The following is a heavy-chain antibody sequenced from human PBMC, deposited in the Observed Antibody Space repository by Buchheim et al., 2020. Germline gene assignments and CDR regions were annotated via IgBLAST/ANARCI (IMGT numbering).Heavy chain of an antibody. J-gene: IGHJ4*02. V-gene: IGHV3-33*01. Sequence: QVQLVESGGGVVQPGRSLRLSCAASGFTFSSYGMHWVRQAPGKGLEWVAVIWYDGSNKYYADSVKGRFTISRDNSKNTLYLQMNSLRAEDTAVYYCATGAGYDSSGYYYWGFDYWGQGTL. CDR1: GFTFSSYG. D-gene: IGHD3-22*01. CDR3: ATGAGYDSSGYYYWGFDY. CDR2: IWYDGSNK.